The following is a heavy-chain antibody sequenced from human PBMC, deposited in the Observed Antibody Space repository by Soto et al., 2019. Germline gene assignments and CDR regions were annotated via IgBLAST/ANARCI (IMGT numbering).Heavy chain of an antibody. Sequence: PSETLSLTCTVSGGSISSYYWSWIRQPPGKGLEWIGYIYYSGSTNYNPSLKSRVTISVDTPKNQFSLKLSSVTAADTAVYYCARTNYGSGLYGMDVWGQGTTVTVSS. CDR2: IYYSGST. D-gene: IGHD3-10*01. CDR1: GGSISSYY. V-gene: IGHV4-59*01. J-gene: IGHJ6*02. CDR3: ARTNYGSGLYGMDV.